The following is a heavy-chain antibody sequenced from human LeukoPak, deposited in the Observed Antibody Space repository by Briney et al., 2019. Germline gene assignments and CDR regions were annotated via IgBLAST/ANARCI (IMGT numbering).Heavy chain of an antibody. Sequence: SETLSLTCAVYGGSFSGYYWSWIRQPPGKGLEWIGGINHSGSTNYNPSLKSRVTISVDTSKNQFSLKLSSVTAADTAVYYCARVTTGTTHYYYYYYGMDVWGQGTTVTVSS. J-gene: IGHJ6*02. V-gene: IGHV4-34*01. D-gene: IGHD1-1*01. CDR3: ARVTTGTTHYYYYYYGMDV. CDR1: GGSFSGYY. CDR2: INHSGST.